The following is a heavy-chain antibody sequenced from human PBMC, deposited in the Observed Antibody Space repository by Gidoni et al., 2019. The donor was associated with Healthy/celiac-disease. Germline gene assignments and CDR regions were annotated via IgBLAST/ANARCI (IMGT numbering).Heavy chain of an antibody. D-gene: IGHD5-18*01. CDR2: ISGSGGST. CDR1: GFTFSSYA. V-gene: IGHV3-23*01. J-gene: IGHJ4*02. CDR3: AKDSDTAIDPDFDY. Sequence: EVQLLESGGGLVQPGGSLRRSCAASGFTFSSYAMSWVSQPPGKGLEWVSAISGSGGSTYYAVSVKGRFTISRDNSKNTLYLQMNSLRAEDTAVYYCAKDSDTAIDPDFDYWGQGTLVTVSS.